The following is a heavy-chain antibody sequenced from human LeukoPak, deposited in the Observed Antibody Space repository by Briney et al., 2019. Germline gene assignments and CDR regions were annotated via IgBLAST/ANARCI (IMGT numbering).Heavy chain of an antibody. D-gene: IGHD3-9*01. J-gene: IGHJ3*02. CDR1: GFTFSSYW. Sequence: AGGSLRLSCAASGFTFSSYWMSWVRQAPGKGLEWVANIKQDGSEKYYVDSVKGRFTISRDNAKNSLYLQMNSLRAEDTAVYYCARGAVLRYSLTHAFDIWGQGTMVTVSS. CDR2: IKQDGSEK. V-gene: IGHV3-7*01. CDR3: ARGAVLRYSLTHAFDI.